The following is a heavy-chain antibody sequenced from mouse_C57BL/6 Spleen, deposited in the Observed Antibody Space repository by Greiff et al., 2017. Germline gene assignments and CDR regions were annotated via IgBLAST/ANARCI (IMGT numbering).Heavy chain of an antibody. D-gene: IGHD3-2*02. J-gene: IGHJ2*01. CDR3: ARPHSSGLYYFDY. Sequence: VQLKESGGGLVKPGGSLKLSCAASGFTFSDYGMHWVRQAPEKGLEWVAYISSGSSTIYYADTVKGRFTISRDNAKNTLFLQMTSLRSEDTAMYYCARPHSSGLYYFDYWGQGTTLTVSS. CDR2: ISSGSSTI. V-gene: IGHV5-17*01. CDR1: GFTFSDYG.